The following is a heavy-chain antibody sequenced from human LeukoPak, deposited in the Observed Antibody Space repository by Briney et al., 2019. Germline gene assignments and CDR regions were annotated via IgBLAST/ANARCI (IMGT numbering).Heavy chain of an antibody. CDR3: TSGWQLIDF. Sequence: GGSLRLSCAASGFTFSDAWMSWVRQAPGKGLEWVGRIKSKADGGTTDYAAPVKGKFTISRDDSKNTLYLQMNSLKTEDTAVYYCTSGWQLIDFWGQGTLVTVSS. D-gene: IGHD1-26*01. CDR1: GFTFSDAW. V-gene: IGHV3-15*01. CDR2: IKSKADGGTT. J-gene: IGHJ4*02.